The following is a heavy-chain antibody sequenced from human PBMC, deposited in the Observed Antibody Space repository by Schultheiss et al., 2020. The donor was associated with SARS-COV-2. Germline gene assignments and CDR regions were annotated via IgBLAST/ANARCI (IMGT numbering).Heavy chain of an antibody. CDR1: GFTVSSNY. V-gene: IGHV3-66*01. CDR2: IYSGGST. J-gene: IGHJ3*02. Sequence: GESLKIPCAASGFTVSSNYMSWVRQAPGKGLEWVSVIYSGGSTYYADSVKGRFTISRDNSKNTLYLQMNSLRAEDTAVYYCAREAYYDSSGYYCAFDIWGQGTMVTVSS. CDR3: AREAYYDSSGYYCAFDI. D-gene: IGHD3-22*01.